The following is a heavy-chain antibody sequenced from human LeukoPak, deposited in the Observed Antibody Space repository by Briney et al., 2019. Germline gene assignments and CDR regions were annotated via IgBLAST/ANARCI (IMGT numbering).Heavy chain of an antibody. D-gene: IGHD3-16*01. CDR2: IKHDSSEK. CDR3: VNDLARRGGY. V-gene: IGHV3-7*01. CDR1: GIIFSDYW. J-gene: IGHJ4*02. Sequence: GRSVRLSCAVSGIIFSDYWMSWVRQAPGKGLEWVANIKHDSSEKYYVDSVKGRFTISRDNAKNSLYLQMNSLRAEDTAVYYCVNDLARRGGYWGQGTLVTVSA.